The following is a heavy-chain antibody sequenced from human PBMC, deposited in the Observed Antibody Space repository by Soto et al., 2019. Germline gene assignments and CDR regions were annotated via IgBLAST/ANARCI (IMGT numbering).Heavy chain of an antibody. J-gene: IGHJ4*02. CDR2: IFSSGTT. Sequence: GGSLRLSCVASGFTVSSNYMSWVRQAPGKGLEWVSVIFSSGTTYYADSVKGRFTISRDNSKNTLYLQINSLRADDTAVYYCTRAPFGGYIDYWGQGTLVTVSS. D-gene: IGHD3-10*01. CDR3: TRAPFGGYIDY. V-gene: IGHV3-66*01. CDR1: GFTVSSNY.